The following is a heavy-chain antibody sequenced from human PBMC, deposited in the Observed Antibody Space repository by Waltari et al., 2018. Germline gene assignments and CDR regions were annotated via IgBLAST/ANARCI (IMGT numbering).Heavy chain of an antibody. D-gene: IGHD6-19*01. V-gene: IGHV4-59*08. J-gene: IGHJ4*02. CDR3: ARGMSSVWYGPFDY. Sequence: QVQLQESGPGLVKPSETLSLTCTVSGGSINLYYWSWIRQPPGKGLEWIGYVYYTGNTIYNPSLESRVTLSADTSKNQVSLRLRSVTAADTAVYYCARGMSSVWYGPFDYWGQGTLVTVSS. CDR1: GGSINLYY. CDR2: VYYTGNT.